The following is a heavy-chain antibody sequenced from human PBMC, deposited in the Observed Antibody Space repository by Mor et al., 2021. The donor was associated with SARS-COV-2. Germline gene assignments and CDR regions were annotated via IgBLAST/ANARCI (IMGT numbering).Heavy chain of an antibody. Sequence: ISYMWSTYYNPSLKSRVTISVDTSKNQFSLKLSSVTAADTAVYYCAAQRADYGDPYYFDYWGQGTLVTVSS. J-gene: IGHJ4*02. CDR3: AAQRADYGDPYYFDY. CDR2: ISYMWST. D-gene: IGHD4-17*01. V-gene: IGHV4-31*02.